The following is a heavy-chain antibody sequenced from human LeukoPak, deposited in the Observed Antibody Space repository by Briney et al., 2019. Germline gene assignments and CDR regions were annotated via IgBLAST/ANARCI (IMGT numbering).Heavy chain of an antibody. D-gene: IGHD3-10*01. CDR1: GGTFSSSA. V-gene: IGHV1-69*05. CDR2: IIPIFGTA. J-gene: IGHJ3*02. Sequence: SVKVSCKASGGTFSSSAISWVRQAPGQGLEWMGGIIPIFGTANYAQKFQGRVTITTDESTSTAYMELSSLRSEDTAVYYCARGWLLWFGAAGAFDIWGQGTMVTVSS. CDR3: ARGWLLWFGAAGAFDI.